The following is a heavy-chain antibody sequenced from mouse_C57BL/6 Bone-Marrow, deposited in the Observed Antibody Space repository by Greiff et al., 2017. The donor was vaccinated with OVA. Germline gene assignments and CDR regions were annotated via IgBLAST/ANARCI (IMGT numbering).Heavy chain of an antibody. CDR2: ISDGGSYT. J-gene: IGHJ4*01. V-gene: IGHV5-4*01. CDR3: AREEYYAMDY. Sequence: EVMLVESGGGLVKPGGSLKLSCAASGFTFSSYAMSWVRQTPEKRLEWVATISDGGSYTYYPDNVQGRFTISRYNAKNNLYLQMSHLKSEDTAMYYCAREEYYAMDYWGQGTSVTVSS. CDR1: GFTFSSYA.